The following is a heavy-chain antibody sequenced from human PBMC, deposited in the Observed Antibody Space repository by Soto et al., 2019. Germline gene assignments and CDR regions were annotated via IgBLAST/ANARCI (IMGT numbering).Heavy chain of an antibody. CDR2: INSDGSST. CDR3: AKARGYDFWSGYPPRRYGMDV. Sequence: GGSLRLSCAASGFTFSSYWMHWVRQAPGKGLVWVSRINSDGSSTSYADSVKGRFTISRDNSKNTLYLQMNSLRAEDTAVYYCAKARGYDFWSGYPPRRYGMDVWGQGTTVTVSS. CDR1: GFTFSSYW. V-gene: IGHV3-74*01. D-gene: IGHD3-3*01. J-gene: IGHJ6*02.